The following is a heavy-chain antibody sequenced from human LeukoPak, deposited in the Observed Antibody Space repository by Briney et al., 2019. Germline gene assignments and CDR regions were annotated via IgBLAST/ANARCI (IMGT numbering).Heavy chain of an antibody. CDR2: INPSGGST. V-gene: IGHV1-46*01. CDR1: GYTFTSYY. J-gene: IGHJ4*02. Sequence: GASVKVSCKASGYTFTSYYMHWVRQAPGQGLEWMGIINPSGGSTSYAQKFQGRVTMTRDMSTSTVYMELSSLRSEDTAVYYCARDFEDSSGYYSPGGNDYWGQGTLVTVSS. D-gene: IGHD3-22*01. CDR3: ARDFEDSSGYYSPGGNDY.